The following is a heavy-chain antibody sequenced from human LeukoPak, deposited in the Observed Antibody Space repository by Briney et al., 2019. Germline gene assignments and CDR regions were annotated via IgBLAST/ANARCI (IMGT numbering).Heavy chain of an antibody. CDR2: LNHIGSI. CDR3: ARQRLEDDAFDI. Sequence: SETLSLTCGVFGGSFSGYYWSWIRQSPGKGLEWIGELNHIGSINYNPSFMSRVAISMDTSKKQVSLNLASVTAADTALYYCARQRLEDDAFDIWGQGTMVTVSS. CDR1: GGSFSGYY. J-gene: IGHJ3*02. V-gene: IGHV4-34*01. D-gene: IGHD6-25*01.